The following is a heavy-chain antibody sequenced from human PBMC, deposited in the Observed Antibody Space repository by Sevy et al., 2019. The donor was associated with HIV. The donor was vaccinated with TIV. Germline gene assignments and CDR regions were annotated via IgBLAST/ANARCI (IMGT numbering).Heavy chain of an antibody. V-gene: IGHV3-23*01. J-gene: IGHJ4*02. CDR1: GFTFNNYV. CDR2: ISHGGGTT. CDR3: ARRYLPSAPPALDY. D-gene: IGHD2-2*01. Sequence: GGYLRLSCAASGFTFNNYVMNWVRQAPGKGLEWVSVISHGGGTTYYTDAVKGRFTISRDDSKDTVYLEMNSLRAEDTAVYYCARRYLPSAPPALDYWGQGTLVTVSS.